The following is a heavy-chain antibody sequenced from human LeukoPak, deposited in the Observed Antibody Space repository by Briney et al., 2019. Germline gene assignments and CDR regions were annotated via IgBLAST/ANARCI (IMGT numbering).Heavy chain of an antibody. D-gene: IGHD2-2*01. CDR1: GYTLTGDD. CDR3: ARPAPAASGFVDY. J-gene: IGHJ4*02. CDR2: INPNSGGP. Sequence: ASVKVSCKASGYTLTGDDMHSVPEAPGQGLEWMGWINPNSGGPNYGQKFQGRVTMTRETSISTAYMELSRLRSDDTAVYYCARPAPAASGFVDYWGQGTLVTVSS. V-gene: IGHV1-2*02.